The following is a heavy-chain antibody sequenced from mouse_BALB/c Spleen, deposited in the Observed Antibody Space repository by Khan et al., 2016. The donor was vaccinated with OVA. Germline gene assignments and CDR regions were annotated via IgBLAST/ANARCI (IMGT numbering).Heavy chain of an antibody. CDR2: ISSLAYSI. Sequence: EVQLVESGGGLVQPGGSRKLSCAASGFTFSDYGLAWVRQAPGKGPEWVAFISSLAYSIYYADTVTGRFTISRENANNTLYLEMSSLRSEDTAMYDCARSGAMDYWGQGTSVTVSS. CDR1: GFTFSDYG. V-gene: IGHV5-15*02. CDR3: ARSGAMDY. J-gene: IGHJ4*01.